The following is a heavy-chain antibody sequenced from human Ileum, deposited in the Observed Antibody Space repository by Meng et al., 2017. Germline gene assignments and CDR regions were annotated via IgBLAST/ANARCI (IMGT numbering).Heavy chain of an antibody. CDR3: TRSKDGYNFILDY. D-gene: IGHD5-24*01. J-gene: IGHJ4*02. Sequence: GESLKISCRASGFIFGDSAVSWFRQAPGKGLEWVGFIRSKSSGEPPQYAASVQGRFTISWDDSKIIAYLQMNSLRTEDTAVYYCTRSKDGYNFILDYWGQGTRVTVAS. CDR2: IRSKSSGEPP. V-gene: IGHV3-49*03. CDR1: GFIFGDSA.